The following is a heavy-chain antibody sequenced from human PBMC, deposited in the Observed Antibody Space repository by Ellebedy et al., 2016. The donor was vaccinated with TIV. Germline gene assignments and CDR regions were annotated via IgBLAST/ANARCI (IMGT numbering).Heavy chain of an antibody. CDR3: GRDPVTGNGRWDWLDP. J-gene: IGHJ5*02. Sequence: PGGSLRLSCVASGFTXSGYAXXWVPXSPGKGXEWVSGINNGGRTTSYADSVKGRFTISRDNSRNTLYLQMNSLRADDSAIYYCGRDPVTGNGRWDWLDPWGRGSLVTVSS. D-gene: IGHD2-21*02. CDR1: GFTXSGYA. V-gene: IGHV3-23*01. CDR2: INNGGRTT.